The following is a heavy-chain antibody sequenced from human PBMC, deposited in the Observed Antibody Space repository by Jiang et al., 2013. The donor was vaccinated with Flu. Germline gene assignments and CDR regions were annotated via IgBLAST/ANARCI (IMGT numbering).Heavy chain of an antibody. CDR3: ARGVDDSIWGSYPVYFDY. V-gene: IGHV4-61*02. CDR2: IYNSGST. J-gene: IGHJ4*02. CDR1: GGSIGSGIYY. D-gene: IGHD3-16*02. Sequence: PSQTLSLTCTVSGGSIGSGIYYWSWIRQPAGKGLEWIGRIYNSGSTSNNPSLKTRVTVSMNASKNHFSLKLNSVTAADTAVYYCARGVDDSIWGSYPVYFDYWGQGILVTVSS.